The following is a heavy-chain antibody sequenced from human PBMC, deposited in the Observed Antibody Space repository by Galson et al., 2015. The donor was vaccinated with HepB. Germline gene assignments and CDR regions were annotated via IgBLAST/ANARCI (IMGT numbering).Heavy chain of an antibody. D-gene: IGHD6-6*01. CDR3: AREYSSSGLLDY. Sequence: LSLTCTVSGGSIRSGDYYWSWIRQPPGKGLEWIGYIYYSGSTYYNPSLKSRVTISVDTSKNQFSLKLSSVTAADTAVYYCAREYSSSGLLDYWGQGTLVTVSS. J-gene: IGHJ4*02. CDR1: GGSIRSGDYY. CDR2: IYYSGST. V-gene: IGHV4-30-4*01.